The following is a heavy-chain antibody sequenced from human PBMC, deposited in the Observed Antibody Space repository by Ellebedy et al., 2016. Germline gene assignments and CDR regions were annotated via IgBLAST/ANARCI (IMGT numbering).Heavy chain of an antibody. CDR2: ITGSGTRA. Sequence: GGSLRLSCAASRSNFEFYGMSWVRHAPAKGLEWVSSITGSGTRAYYADSVQGRFTISRDNSENTLYLQMHSLRAEDTAVYYGAKTAPEIYDNIWGSYRYLDYWGQGTLVVVSS. J-gene: IGHJ4*02. CDR3: AKTAPEIYDNIWGSYRYLDY. CDR1: RSNFEFYG. D-gene: IGHD3-16*02. V-gene: IGHV3-23*01.